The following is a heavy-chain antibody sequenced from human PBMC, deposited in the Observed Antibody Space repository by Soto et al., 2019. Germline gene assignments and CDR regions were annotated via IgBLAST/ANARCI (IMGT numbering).Heavy chain of an antibody. D-gene: IGHD3-22*01. CDR1: GFTFSSYG. V-gene: IGHV3-33*01. Sequence: QVQLVESGGGVVQPGRSLRLSCAASGFTFSSYGMHWVRQAPGKGLEWVAVIWYDGSNKYYADSVKGRFTISRDNSKNTLYVQMNSLTGEDTAVYYCARDRLDYYDSSGYGRGYFDYWGQGTLVTVSS. J-gene: IGHJ4*02. CDR2: IWYDGSNK. CDR3: ARDRLDYYDSSGYGRGYFDY.